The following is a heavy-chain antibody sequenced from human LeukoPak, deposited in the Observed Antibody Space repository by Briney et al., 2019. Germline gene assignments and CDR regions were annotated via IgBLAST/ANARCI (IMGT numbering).Heavy chain of an antibody. D-gene: IGHD3-16*02. J-gene: IGHJ4*02. CDR3: ASAPGGYRSY. CDR1: GFTFSSYS. Sequence: PGGSLRLSCAASGFTFSSYSMNWVRQAPGKGLEWVSYISSSSSTIYYADSVKGRFTISRDNAKNSLYLQMNSLGAEDTAVYYCASAPGGYRSYWGQGTLVTVSS. V-gene: IGHV3-48*01. CDR2: ISSSSSTI.